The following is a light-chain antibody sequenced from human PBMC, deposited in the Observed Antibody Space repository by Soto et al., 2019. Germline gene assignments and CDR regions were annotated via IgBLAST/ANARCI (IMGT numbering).Light chain of an antibody. CDR1: SSNIGAGYH. CDR3: QSYDSSLSVVV. Sequence: QSALTQPSSVSGAPGQRVTISCTGSSSNIGAGYHVHWYQQLPGTAPKLLIFGNSIRPSGVPDRFSGSKSGTSASLAITGLQAEDEADYYCQSYDSSLSVVVFGGGTKLTVL. J-gene: IGLJ2*01. V-gene: IGLV1-40*01. CDR2: GNS.